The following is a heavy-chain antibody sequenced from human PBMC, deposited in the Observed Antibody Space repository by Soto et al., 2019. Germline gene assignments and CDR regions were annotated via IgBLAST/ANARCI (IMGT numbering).Heavy chain of an antibody. CDR3: AIGITMVRGVIIHYFQH. CDR1: GGSISSGDYY. CDR2: IYYSGST. D-gene: IGHD3-10*01. V-gene: IGHV4-30-4*01. J-gene: IGHJ1*01. Sequence: QVQLQESGPGLVKPSQTLSLTCTVSGGSISSGDYYWSWIRQPPGKGLEWIGYIYYSGSTYYNPSLKSPVTISVDTSKNQFYLKLRSVTAADTAVYYCAIGITMVRGVIIHYFQHWGQGTLVTVSS.